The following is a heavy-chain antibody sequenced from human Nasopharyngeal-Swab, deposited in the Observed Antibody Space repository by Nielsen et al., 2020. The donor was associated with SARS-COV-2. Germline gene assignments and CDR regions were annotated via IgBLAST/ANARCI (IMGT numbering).Heavy chain of an antibody. CDR3: ARPYSGSYLYYFDY. CDR2: ISGSVGST. J-gene: IGHJ4*02. V-gene: IGHV3-23*01. CDR1: GFTFSNYA. Sequence: GESLKISCAASGFTFSNYAMSWVRQAPGKGLEWVSSISGSVGSTYYADSVKGRFTISRDNSKNTLYLQMNSLRAEDTAVYYCARPYSGSYLYYFDYWGQGILVTVSS. D-gene: IGHD1-26*01.